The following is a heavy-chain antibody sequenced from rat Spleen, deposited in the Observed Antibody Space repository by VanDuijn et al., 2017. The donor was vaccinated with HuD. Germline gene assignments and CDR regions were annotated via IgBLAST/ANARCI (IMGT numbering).Heavy chain of an antibody. CDR3: TTGDYGYTSLFAY. Sequence: EVQVLESGGGLVQPGNSLKLSCATSGFTFSTAWMYWYRQFPEKRLEWVARIKAKSNNYATDYTESVKGRFTISRDDSKSIIYLQMDSLRSEDTATYYCTTGDYGYTSLFAYWGQGTLVTVSS. CDR1: GFTFSTAW. CDR2: IKAKSNNYAT. D-gene: IGHD1-9*01. V-gene: IGHV6-6*01. J-gene: IGHJ3*01.